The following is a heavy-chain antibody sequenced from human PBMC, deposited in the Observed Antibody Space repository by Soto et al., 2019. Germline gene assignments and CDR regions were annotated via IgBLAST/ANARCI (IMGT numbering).Heavy chain of an antibody. Sequence: GGSLRLSCAASGFTFSSYGMHWVRQAPGKGLEWVAVIWYDGSNKYYADSVKGRFTISRDNSKNTLYLQMNSLRAEDTAVYYCARGAVWSGYFVGDYWGQGTLVTVSS. CDR3: ARGAVWSGYFVGDY. V-gene: IGHV3-33*01. CDR2: IWYDGSNK. CDR1: GFTFSSYG. J-gene: IGHJ4*02. D-gene: IGHD3-3*01.